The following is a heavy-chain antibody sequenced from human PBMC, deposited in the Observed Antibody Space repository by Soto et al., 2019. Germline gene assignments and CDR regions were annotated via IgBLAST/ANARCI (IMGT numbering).Heavy chain of an antibody. CDR1: GFSISINY. V-gene: IGHV3-53*02. J-gene: IGHJ5*02. CDR2: IHADGST. CDR3: ASLAVAEGFDP. Sequence: EVHLVETGGGLIQPGGSLRLSCAASGFSISINYMSWVRQAPGKGLEWVSLIHADGSTSYADSVNGRFTISRDNSKNTVYLQMNSLRVEDMAVYYCASLAVAEGFDPWGQGTLVTVSS. D-gene: IGHD6-19*01.